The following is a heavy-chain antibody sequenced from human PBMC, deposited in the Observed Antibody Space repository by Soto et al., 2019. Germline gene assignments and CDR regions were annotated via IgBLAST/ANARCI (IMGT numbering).Heavy chain of an antibody. V-gene: IGHV3-9*01. J-gene: IGHJ4*02. CDR3: VKDLSYCTGGSCYSSFDY. CDR2: ISWNSGSV. CDR1: RFTFDHYA. Sequence: EVQLVESGGNLVQPGRSLRLSCAASRFTFDHYAMHWVRQVPGKVLEWVSGISWNSGSVGYADSVKGRFTISRDNAKNSLYLQMNILRAEDTALYYCVKDLSYCTGGSCYSSFDYWGQGTLVTVSS. D-gene: IGHD2-15*01.